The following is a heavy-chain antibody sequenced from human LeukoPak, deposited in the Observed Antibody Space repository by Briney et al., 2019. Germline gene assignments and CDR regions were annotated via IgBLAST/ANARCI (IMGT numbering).Heavy chain of an antibody. CDR1: GFSLSTSGMC. Sequence: ESGPTLVNPTQTLTLTCTFSGFSLSTSGMCVSWIRQPPGKALEWLARIDWDDDKYYSTSLKTRLTISKDTSKNQVVLTMTNMDPVDTATYYCARIAMGATTGNDAFDIWGQGTMVTVS. J-gene: IGHJ3*02. V-gene: IGHV2-70*11. CDR2: IDWDDDK. CDR3: ARIAMGATTGNDAFDI. D-gene: IGHD1-26*01.